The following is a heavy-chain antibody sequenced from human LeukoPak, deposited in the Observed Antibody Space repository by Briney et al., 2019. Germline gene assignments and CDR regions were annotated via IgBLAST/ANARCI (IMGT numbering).Heavy chain of an antibody. V-gene: IGHV4-59*08. CDR1: SDSISSYY. CDR2: IYYSGST. Sequence: SETLSLTCTVSSDSISSYYWSWVRQPPGKGLEWIGFIYYSGSTNYNPSLRSRVTISVDTSKNQFSLKLSSVTAADTAVYYCARVGRWRDAFDIWGQGTMVTVSS. J-gene: IGHJ3*02. D-gene: IGHD4-23*01. CDR3: ARVGRWRDAFDI.